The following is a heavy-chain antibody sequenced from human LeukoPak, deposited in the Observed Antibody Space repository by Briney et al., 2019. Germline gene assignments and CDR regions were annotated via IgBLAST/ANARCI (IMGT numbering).Heavy chain of an antibody. CDR1: GFIFSSYA. D-gene: IGHD2-21*01. CDR3: TKDRAYGQFLWGNDY. CDR2: IKQDGSDK. V-gene: IGHV3-7*01. Sequence: GGSLRLSCAASGFIFSSYAMSWVRQAPGKGLEWVANIKQDGSDKYYAVSVKGRFTISRDNSKNTLYLQMNSLRAVDTALYYCTKDRAYGQFLWGNDYWGQGTLVTVSS. J-gene: IGHJ4*02.